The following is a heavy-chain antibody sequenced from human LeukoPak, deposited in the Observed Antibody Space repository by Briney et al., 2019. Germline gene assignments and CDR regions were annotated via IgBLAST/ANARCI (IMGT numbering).Heavy chain of an antibody. J-gene: IGHJ2*01. Sequence: GGSLRLSCAASGFTFSSYAMSWVRQAPGKGLEWVSTISGSGGSTYYADSVKGWFTISRDNSKNTLYLQINSLRAEDTAVYYCAKDLDGDYARYFDLWGRGTLVTVSS. CDR2: ISGSGGST. V-gene: IGHV3-23*01. CDR3: AKDLDGDYARYFDL. CDR1: GFTFSSYA. D-gene: IGHD4-17*01.